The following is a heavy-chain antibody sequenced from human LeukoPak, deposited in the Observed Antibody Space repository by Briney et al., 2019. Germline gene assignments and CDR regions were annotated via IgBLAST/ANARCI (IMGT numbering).Heavy chain of an antibody. J-gene: IGHJ4*02. CDR2: IIPILGIA. Sequence: SVKVSCKASGGTFSSYAISWVRQAPGQGLEWMGRIIPILGIANYAQKFLGRVTITADKSTSTAYMELSSLRSEDTAVYYCARTPIVAYYFDYWGQGTLVTVSS. CDR3: ARTPIVAYYFDY. D-gene: IGHD5-12*01. V-gene: IGHV1-69*04. CDR1: GGTFSSYA.